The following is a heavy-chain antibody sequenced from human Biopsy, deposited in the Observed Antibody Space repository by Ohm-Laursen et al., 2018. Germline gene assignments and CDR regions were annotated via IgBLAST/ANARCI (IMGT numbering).Heavy chain of an antibody. CDR3: AREDEGLLRALDL. Sequence: TLSLTCTVSGASMTGYFWTWVRQPAGKGLEWIGHIYTIGDTTYNPSLESRVTMSLYTSENQFSLKMTSLTAADTAVYFCAREDEGLLRALDLWGQGTMVTVSS. V-gene: IGHV4-4*07. D-gene: IGHD3-3*01. CDR1: GASMTGYF. J-gene: IGHJ3*01. CDR2: IYTIGDT.